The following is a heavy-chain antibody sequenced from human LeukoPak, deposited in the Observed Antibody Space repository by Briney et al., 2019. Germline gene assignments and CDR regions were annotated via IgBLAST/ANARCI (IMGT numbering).Heavy chain of an antibody. CDR2: INHSGST. CDR1: GGSISSGGYS. J-gene: IGHJ4*02. V-gene: IGHV4-30-2*01. Sequence: SQTLSLTCAVSGGSISSGGYSWSWIRQPPGKGLEWIGEINHSGSTNYNPSLKSRVTISVDTSKNQFSLKLSSVTAADTAVYYCARGGILTGSRFFDYWGQGTLVTVSS. CDR3: ARGGILTGSRFFDY. D-gene: IGHD3-9*01.